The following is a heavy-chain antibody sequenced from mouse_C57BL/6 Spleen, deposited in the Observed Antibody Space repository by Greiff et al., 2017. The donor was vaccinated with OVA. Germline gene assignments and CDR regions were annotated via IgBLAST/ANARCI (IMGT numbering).Heavy chain of an antibody. CDR1: GYTFTDYE. Sequence: QVQLKESGAELVRPGASVTLSCKASGYTFTDYEMHWVKQTPVHGLEWIGAIDPETGGTAYNQKFKGKAILTADKSSSTAYMELRSLTSEDSAVYYCTRGIGVVFHWYFDVWGTGTTVTVSS. CDR3: TRGIGVVFHWYFDV. D-gene: IGHD1-1*01. V-gene: IGHV1-15*01. J-gene: IGHJ1*03. CDR2: IDPETGGT.